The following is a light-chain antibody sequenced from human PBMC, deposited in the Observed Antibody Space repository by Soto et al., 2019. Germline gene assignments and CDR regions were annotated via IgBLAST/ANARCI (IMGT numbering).Light chain of an antibody. CDR1: QSVSSKY. J-gene: IGKJ5*01. CDR2: GAS. V-gene: IGKV3-20*01. CDR3: QQYGRSPLT. Sequence: EIVLTQSPGTLYLSPGERATLSCRAIQSVSSKYLAWYQQKPGQAPRLLIYGASSRATGIPDRFSGSGSGTDLTLTISRLEPEDFAVYYCQQYGRSPLTFGQGTRLEIK.